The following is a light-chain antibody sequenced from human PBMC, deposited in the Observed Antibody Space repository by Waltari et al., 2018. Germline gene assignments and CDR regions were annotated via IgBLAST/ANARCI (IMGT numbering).Light chain of an antibody. J-gene: IGKJ1*01. V-gene: IGKV4-1*01. Sequence: DIVMTQSPDSLAVSLGERATINCKSSQSVLYSSNNKNHLAWYQQKPGQPPKLLVYWASTRESGVPDRFSGSGSGTDFPLTISSLQAEDVAVYYCQQYYSLPWTFGQGTKVEIK. CDR2: WAS. CDR3: QQYYSLPWT. CDR1: QSVLYSSNNKNH.